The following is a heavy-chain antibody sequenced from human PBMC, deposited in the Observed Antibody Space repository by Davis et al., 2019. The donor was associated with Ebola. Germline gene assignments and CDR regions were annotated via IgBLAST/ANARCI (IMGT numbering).Heavy chain of an antibody. Sequence: ASVKVSCKASGYTFTSYGISWVRQAPGQGLEWMGWISAYNGNTNYAQKLQGRVTMTTDTSTSTAYMELSSLRSEDTAVYYCAKARNDFPVPSDAFDIWGQGTMVTVSS. J-gene: IGHJ3*02. CDR2: ISAYNGNT. V-gene: IGHV1-18*01. D-gene: IGHD1-1*01. CDR1: GYTFTSYG. CDR3: AKARNDFPVPSDAFDI.